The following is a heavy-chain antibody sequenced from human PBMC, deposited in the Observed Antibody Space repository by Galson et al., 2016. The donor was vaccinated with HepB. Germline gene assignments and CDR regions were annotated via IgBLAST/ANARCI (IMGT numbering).Heavy chain of an antibody. Sequence: SETLSLTCGVSGASFRNLYWSWIRQSPGKGLEWIGEINHRGDTNYNPSLKSRVTISVDTSESQFSLRLQSVTAAGTAVYYCASLGKGLYDWGSDRSSDYWGQGTLVTVSS. V-gene: IGHV4-34*01. D-gene: IGHD3-16*02. J-gene: IGHJ4*02. CDR3: ASLGKGLYDWGSDRSSDY. CDR2: INHRGDT. CDR1: GASFRNLY.